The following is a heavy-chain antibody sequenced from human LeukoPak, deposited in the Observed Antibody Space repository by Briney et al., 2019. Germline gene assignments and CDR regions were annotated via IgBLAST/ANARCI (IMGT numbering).Heavy chain of an antibody. V-gene: IGHV1-24*01. CDR2: FDPEDGET. CDR1: GYTLTELS. Sequence: GASVKVSCKVSGYTLTELSMHWVRQAPGKGLEWMGGFDPEDGETIYAQKFQGRATMTEDTSTDTAYMELSSLRSEDTAVYYCATSHCSGGSCYSSYYYYMDVWGKGTTVTVSS. CDR3: ATSHCSGGSCYSSYYYYMDV. J-gene: IGHJ6*03. D-gene: IGHD2-15*01.